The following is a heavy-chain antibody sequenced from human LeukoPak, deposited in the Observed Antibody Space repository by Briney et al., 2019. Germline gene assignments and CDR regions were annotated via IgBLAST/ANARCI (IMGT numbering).Heavy chain of an antibody. CDR3: ARAARDGYNPDY. D-gene: IGHD5-24*01. Sequence: GRSLRLSCAASGFTFSSYSMNWVRQAPGKGLEWVSSISSSSSYIYYADSVKGRFTISRDNAKNSLYLQMNSLRAEDTAVYYCARAARDGYNPDYWGQGTLVTVSS. V-gene: IGHV3-21*01. CDR1: GFTFSSYS. J-gene: IGHJ4*02. CDR2: ISSSSSYI.